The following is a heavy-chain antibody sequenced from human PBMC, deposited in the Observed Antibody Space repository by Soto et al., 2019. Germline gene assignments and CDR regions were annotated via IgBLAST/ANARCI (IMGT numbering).Heavy chain of an antibody. CDR1: GYTFIGYY. V-gene: IGHV1-2*04. CDR2: INPNSGGT. Sequence: GAAVNVSRMASGYTFIGYYMHWVRPPPAQGLEWMGWINPNSGGTNYAQKFQGWVTMTRDTSISTAYLELSRLRADDTAVYYCARGEDCAARQKLWFDPWGQGTLVTVSS. J-gene: IGHJ5*02. CDR3: ARGEDCAARQKLWFDP. D-gene: IGHD6-6*01.